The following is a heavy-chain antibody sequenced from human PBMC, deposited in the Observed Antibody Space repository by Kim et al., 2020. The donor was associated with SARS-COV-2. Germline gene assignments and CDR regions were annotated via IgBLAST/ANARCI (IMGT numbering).Heavy chain of an antibody. CDR1: GFTFSSYG. CDR3: AKAYCGGDCYHLSPFFDY. D-gene: IGHD2-21*02. CDR2: ISYDGSNK. V-gene: IGHV3-30*18. J-gene: IGHJ4*02. Sequence: GGSLRLSCAASGFTFSSYGMHWVRQAPGKGLEWVAVISYDGSNKYYADSVKGRFTISRDNSKNTLYLQMNSLRAEDTAVYYCAKAYCGGDCYHLSPFFDYWGQGTLVTVSS.